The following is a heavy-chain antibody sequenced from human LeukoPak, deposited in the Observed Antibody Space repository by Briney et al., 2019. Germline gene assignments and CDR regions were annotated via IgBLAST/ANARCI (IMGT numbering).Heavy chain of an antibody. CDR1: GYTFITYW. D-gene: IGHD3-22*01. J-gene: IGHJ6*02. CDR2: IYPGDSET. CDR3: ARLSYFYDNSGYSYGMDV. V-gene: IGHV5-51*01. Sequence: GESLRIPCQGSGYTFITYWIGWVRQMPGKGLEWMGIIYPGDSETRYSPSFQGQVTISVDRSINTAYLQWSSLKASDTAMYYCARLSYFYDNSGYSYGMDVWGQGTTVTVSS.